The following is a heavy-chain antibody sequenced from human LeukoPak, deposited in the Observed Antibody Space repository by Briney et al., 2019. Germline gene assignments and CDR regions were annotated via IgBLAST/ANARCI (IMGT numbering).Heavy chain of an antibody. Sequence: GGSLRLSCAASGFTFSSFGTNWVRQAPGKGLEWVSYSSGTGAIYYADSVKGRFTISRDNAKKSLYLQMNSLRADDTAVYYCARVQAVGSHYFDYWGQGTLVTVSS. D-gene: IGHD6-13*01. CDR1: GFTFSSFG. J-gene: IGHJ4*02. CDR2: SSGTGAI. CDR3: ARVQAVGSHYFDY. V-gene: IGHV3-48*04.